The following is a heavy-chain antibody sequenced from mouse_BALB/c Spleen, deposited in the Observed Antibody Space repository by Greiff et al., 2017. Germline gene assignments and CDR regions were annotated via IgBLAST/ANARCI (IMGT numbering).Heavy chain of an antibody. CDR2: IYPGNGDT. CDR3: ARGAYGNPHYYAMDY. V-gene: IGHV1-12*01. J-gene: IGHJ4*01. Sequence: QPGAELVKPGASVKMSCKASGYTFTSYNMHWVKQTPGQGLEWIGAIYPGNGDTSYNQKFKGKATLTADKSSSTAYMQLSSLTSEDSAVYYCARGAYGNPHYYAMDYWGQGTSVTVSS. CDR1: GYTFTSYN. D-gene: IGHD2-1*01.